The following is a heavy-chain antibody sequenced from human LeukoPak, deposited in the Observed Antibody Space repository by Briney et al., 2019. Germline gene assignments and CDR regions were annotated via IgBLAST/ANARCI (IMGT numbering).Heavy chain of an antibody. Sequence: GRSLRLSCAASGFTFSDSYMSWIRQAPGKGLEWVAYITGTGIHTEYADSVKGRFTISRDNAKNSLFLLINSLRAEDTAVYFCARVAAPGTYYFDSWGQGTVVTVSS. J-gene: IGHJ4*02. V-gene: IGHV3-11*05. CDR2: ITGTGIHT. CDR1: GFTFSDSY. CDR3: ARVAAPGTYYFDS. D-gene: IGHD6-13*01.